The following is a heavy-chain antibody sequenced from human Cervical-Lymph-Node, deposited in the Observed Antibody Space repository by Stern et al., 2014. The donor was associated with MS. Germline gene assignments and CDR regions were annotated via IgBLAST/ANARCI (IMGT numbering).Heavy chain of an antibody. CDR2: IYHSGIT. D-gene: IGHD6-6*01. J-gene: IGHJ6*02. CDR3: ARIYSSSSHYYYDMDV. CDR1: GGSVSSGSYY. Sequence: VQLVESGPGLVKPSETLSLTCTVSGGSVSSGSYYWSWIRQPPGKGLERSGDIYHSGITNYNPSLKSRVTISVDTSKNQFSLKLSSVTAADTAVYYCARIYSSSSHYYYDMDVWGQGTTVTVSS. V-gene: IGHV4-61*01.